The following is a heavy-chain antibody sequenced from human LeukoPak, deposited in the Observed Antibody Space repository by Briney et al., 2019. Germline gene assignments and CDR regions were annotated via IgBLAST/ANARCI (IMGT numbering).Heavy chain of an antibody. CDR3: ARVRSYYGSAYGMDV. Sequence: GGSLRLSCVASGFTFSNYDMSWIRQAPGKGLEWISYISSSGSTINYADSMKGRVTLSRDNAKNSLYLQMNSLRAEDTAVYYCARVRSYYGSAYGMDVWGQGTTVTVSS. D-gene: IGHD3-10*01. CDR2: ISSSGSTI. CDR1: GFTFSNYD. J-gene: IGHJ6*02. V-gene: IGHV3-11*04.